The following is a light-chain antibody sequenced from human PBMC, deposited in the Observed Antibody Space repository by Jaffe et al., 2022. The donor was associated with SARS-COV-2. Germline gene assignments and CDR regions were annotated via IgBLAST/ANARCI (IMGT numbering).Light chain of an antibody. CDR1: QSISKW. V-gene: IGKV1-5*03. CDR2: KTS. J-gene: IGKJ1*01. Sequence: DIQMTQSPSTLSASVGDRVTITCRASQSISKWLAWYRQKPGEAPELLMYKTSILHNGVPSRFSGSGSGTEFSLTITSLQPEDFATYYCQQYSSFSRTFGQGT. CDR3: QQYSSFSRT.